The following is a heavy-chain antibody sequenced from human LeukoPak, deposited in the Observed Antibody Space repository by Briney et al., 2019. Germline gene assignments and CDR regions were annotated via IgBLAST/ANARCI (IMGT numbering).Heavy chain of an antibody. D-gene: IGHD1-26*01. Sequence: RAGGSLRLSCAASGFTFSSYAMSWVRQAPGKGLEWVANIQQDGSEKYYVDSVKGRFTISRDNAKNSLYLQMNSLRAEDTAVYYCARDKIVGATHFDYWGQGTLVTVSS. V-gene: IGHV3-7*01. CDR2: IQQDGSEK. J-gene: IGHJ4*02. CDR3: ARDKIVGATHFDY. CDR1: GFTFSSYA.